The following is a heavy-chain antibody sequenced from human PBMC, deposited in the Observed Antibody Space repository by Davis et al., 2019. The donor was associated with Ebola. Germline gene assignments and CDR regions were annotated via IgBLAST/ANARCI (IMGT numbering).Heavy chain of an antibody. Sequence: PGGSLRLSCAASGFSFSGYTMNWVRQAPGKGLEWVSYISSGSTYIYYADSLRGRFTISRDNTKNSLYLQMNSLRADDTAVYYCARDVGVPGIDCWGQGTLVTVSS. CDR3: ARDVGVPGIDC. CDR2: ISSGSTYI. D-gene: IGHD1-1*01. J-gene: IGHJ4*02. V-gene: IGHV3-21*01. CDR1: GFSFSGYT.